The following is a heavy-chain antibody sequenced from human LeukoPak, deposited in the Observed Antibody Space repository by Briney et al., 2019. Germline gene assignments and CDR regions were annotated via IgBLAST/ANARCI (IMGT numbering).Heavy chain of an antibody. CDR3: ARDSSSWYFSS. CDR2: IIPIFGTA. D-gene: IGHD6-13*01. CDR1: GYTFTSYD. J-gene: IGHJ4*02. Sequence: SVKVSCKASGYTFTSYDINWVRQATGQGLEWMGGIIPIFGTANYAQKFQGRVTITAGKSTSTAYMELSSLRSEDTAVYYCARDSSSWYFSSWGQGTLVTVSS. V-gene: IGHV1-69*06.